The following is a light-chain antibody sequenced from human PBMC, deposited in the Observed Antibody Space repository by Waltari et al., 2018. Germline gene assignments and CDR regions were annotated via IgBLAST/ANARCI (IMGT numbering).Light chain of an antibody. CDR3: AAWDESHYV. J-gene: IGLJ1*01. V-gene: IGLV1-47*01. CDR1: YSNPRSNY. CDR2: RNN. Sequence: QSVLTQPPSASGTPGQRVSISCSGSYSNPRSNYLYWYQQPPGAAPKLLIYRNNQRPSGVPDRFSASKYGTSASLAISGLRSEDEAVYYCAAWDESHYVFGPGTKVTVL.